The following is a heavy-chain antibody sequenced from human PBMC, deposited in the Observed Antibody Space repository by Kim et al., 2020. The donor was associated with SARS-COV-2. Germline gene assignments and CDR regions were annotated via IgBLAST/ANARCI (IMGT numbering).Heavy chain of an antibody. J-gene: IGHJ4*02. D-gene: IGHD3-16*01. CDR3: TRDDHPGGPGR. Sequence: GYADSVKGRFTIYRDNAKNSLYLQMNSLRTDDTALYYCTRDDHPGGPGRWGQGTLVTVSS. V-gene: IGHV3-9*01.